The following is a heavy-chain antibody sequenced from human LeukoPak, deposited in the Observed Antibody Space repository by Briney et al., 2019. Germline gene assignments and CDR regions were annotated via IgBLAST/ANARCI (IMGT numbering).Heavy chain of an antibody. CDR2: ISSSSSYI. CDR3: ARERGNENGSDAFDI. CDR1: GFTFSSYS. V-gene: IGHV3-21*01. D-gene: IGHD6-13*01. Sequence: PGGSLRLSCAASGFTFSSYSMNWVRQAPGKGLEWVSSISSSSSYIYYADSVKGRFTISRDNAKNSLYLQMNSLRAEDTAVYYCARERGNENGSDAFDIWGQGTMVTVSS. J-gene: IGHJ3*02.